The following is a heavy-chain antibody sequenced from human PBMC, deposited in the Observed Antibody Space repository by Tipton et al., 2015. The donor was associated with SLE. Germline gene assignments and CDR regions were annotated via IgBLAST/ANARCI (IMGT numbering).Heavy chain of an antibody. J-gene: IGHJ4*02. D-gene: IGHD2-15*01. CDR1: GFTFGNSS. V-gene: IGHV3-30-3*01. Sequence: SLRLSCAVSGFTFGNSSMHWVRQAPGKGLDWVAFISYDGSYRDYAGSVRGRFTISRDNSKNTLYLQMNSLRGEDTAIYYCARDRVGVAYFDYWGQGTLVTASS. CDR3: ARDRVGVAYFDY. CDR2: ISYDGSYR.